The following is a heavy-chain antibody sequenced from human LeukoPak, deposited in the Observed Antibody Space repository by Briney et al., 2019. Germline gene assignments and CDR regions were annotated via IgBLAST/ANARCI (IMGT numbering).Heavy chain of an antibody. D-gene: IGHD1-1*01. V-gene: IGHV4-61*02. CDR3: ARGTGTTNFDY. J-gene: IGHJ4*02. Sequence: PSQTLSLTCSVSGGSVGSGSYYWSWIRQPAGKGLEWIGRIYPSGSTIYPSGTTHYNPSLKSRVTISVDTSKNQFSLKVDSVTAADAAVYFCARGTGTTNFDYWGQGTLVTVSS. CDR1: GGSVGSGSYY. CDR2: IYPSG.